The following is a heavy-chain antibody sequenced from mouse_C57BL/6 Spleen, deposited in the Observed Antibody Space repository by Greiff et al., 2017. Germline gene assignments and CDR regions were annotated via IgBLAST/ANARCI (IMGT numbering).Heavy chain of an antibody. CDR3: TRHGSSYDYYAMDY. CDR2: IDPETGGT. D-gene: IGHD1-1*01. Sequence: VQLQQSGAELVRPGASVTLSCKASGYTFTDYEMHWVKQTPVHGLEWIGAIDPETGGTAYNQKFKGKAILTADKSSSTAYMELRSLTSEDSAVYYCTRHGSSYDYYAMDYWGQGTSVTVSS. V-gene: IGHV1-15*01. CDR1: GYTFTDYE. J-gene: IGHJ4*01.